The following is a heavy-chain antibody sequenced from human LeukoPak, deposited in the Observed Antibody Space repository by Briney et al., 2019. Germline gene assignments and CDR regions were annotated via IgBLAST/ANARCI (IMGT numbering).Heavy chain of an antibody. CDR3: ARGLARRSQISRPDLDWSLFDS. J-gene: IGHJ4*02. CDR1: GFAFSTYS. D-gene: IGHD3-9*01. V-gene: IGHV3-48*01. CDR2: ISSSGSAI. Sequence: GGSLRLSCAASGFAFSTYSMNWVRQAPGKGLEWISYISSSGSAIYYADSVRGRFTISRDNAKNSLYLQMNSLSAEDMAVYYCARGLARRSQISRPDLDWSLFDSWGQGILVTVSS.